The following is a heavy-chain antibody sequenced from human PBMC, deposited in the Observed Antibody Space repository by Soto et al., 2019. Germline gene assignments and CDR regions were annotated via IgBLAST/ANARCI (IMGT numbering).Heavy chain of an antibody. V-gene: IGHV4-4*02. J-gene: IGHJ4*02. Sequence: RQPPGKGLEWIGEIYHSGSTNYNPSLKSRVTISVDKSKNQFSLKLSSVTAADTAVYYCARAVVNTAMVAFDYWGQGTLVTVS. D-gene: IGHD5-18*01. CDR2: IYHSGST. CDR3: ARAVVNTAMVAFDY.